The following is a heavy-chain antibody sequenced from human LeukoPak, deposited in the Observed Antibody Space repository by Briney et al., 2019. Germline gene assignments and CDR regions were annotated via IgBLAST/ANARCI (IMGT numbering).Heavy chain of an antibody. CDR1: GGSISSYY. CDR2: IYTSGST. V-gene: IGHV4-4*07. Sequence: PSETLSLTCTVSGGSISSYYWSWIRQPAGKGLEWIGRIYTSGSTNYNPSLKSRVTISVDKSKNQFSLKLSAVTAADTAVYYWARGIEVAGGFDYWGQGTLFTVSS. D-gene: IGHD3-22*01. CDR3: ARGIEVAGGFDY. J-gene: IGHJ4*02.